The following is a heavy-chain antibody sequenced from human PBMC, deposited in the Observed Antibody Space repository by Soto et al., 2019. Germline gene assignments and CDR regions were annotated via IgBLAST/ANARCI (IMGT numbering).Heavy chain of an antibody. J-gene: IGHJ4*02. Sequence: QAQMQQSGPGLVKPSQTLSLTCAISGDSISSNSATWNWIRQSPSRGLEWLGRTYYRSKWYNDYAVSGKSRITINPDTSRNQFSLQLTSVTPEDTAVYYCARLTPGGDTTAPVDYWGQGTLVTVSS. CDR3: ARLTPGGDTTAPVDY. V-gene: IGHV6-1*01. D-gene: IGHD6-13*01. CDR1: GDSISSNSAT. CDR2: TYYRSKWYN.